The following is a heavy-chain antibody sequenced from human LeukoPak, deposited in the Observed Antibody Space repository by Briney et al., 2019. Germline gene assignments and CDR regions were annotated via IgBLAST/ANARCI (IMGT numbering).Heavy chain of an antibody. CDR3: ARRCSSTSCNWFDP. J-gene: IGHJ5*02. Sequence: SETLSLTCAVYGGSFSGYYWSWIRQPPGKGLGWIGEINHSGGTNYNPSLKSRVTISVDTSKNQFSLKLSSVTAADTAVYYCARRCSSTSCNWFDPWGQGTLVTVSS. V-gene: IGHV4-34*01. D-gene: IGHD2-2*01. CDR2: INHSGGT. CDR1: GGSFSGYY.